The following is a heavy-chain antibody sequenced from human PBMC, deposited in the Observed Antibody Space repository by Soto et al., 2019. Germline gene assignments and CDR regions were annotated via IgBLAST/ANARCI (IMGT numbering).Heavy chain of an antibody. J-gene: IGHJ4*02. D-gene: IGHD3-22*01. CDR3: ARDYYDSSGYYWTFDY. CDR1: GYTFTSYG. Sequence: ASVKVSCKASGYTFTSYGVSWVRQAPGQGLEWMGWISAYNGNTNYAQKLQGRVTMTIDTSTSTAYMQLRSLRSDDTAVYYCARDYYDSSGYYWTFDYWGQVTLVTVSS. V-gene: IGHV1-18*04. CDR2: ISAYNGNT.